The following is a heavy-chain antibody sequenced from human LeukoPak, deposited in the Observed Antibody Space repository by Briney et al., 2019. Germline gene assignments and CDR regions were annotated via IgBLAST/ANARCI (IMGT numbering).Heavy chain of an antibody. J-gene: IGHJ4*02. CDR2: INHSGST. V-gene: IGHV4-34*01. CDR1: GGSISSYY. D-gene: IGHD6-19*01. Sequence: PSETLSLTCTVSGGSISSYYWSWVRQPPGKGLEWIGEINHSGSTNYNPSLKSRVTISVDTSKNQFSLKLSSVTAADTAVYYCARQAWYSSGWYDYWGQGTLVTVSS. CDR3: ARQAWYSSGWYDY.